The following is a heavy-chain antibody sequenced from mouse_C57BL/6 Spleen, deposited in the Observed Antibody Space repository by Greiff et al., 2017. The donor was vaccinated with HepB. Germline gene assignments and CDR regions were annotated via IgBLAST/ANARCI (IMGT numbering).Heavy chain of an antibody. CDR2: INPSSGYT. D-gene: IGHD2-2*01. CDR3: ASAMVTTGAWYFDV. V-gene: IGHV1-4*01. Sequence: QVQLQQSGAELARPGASVKMSCKASGYTFTSYTMHWVKQRPGQGLEWIGYINPSSGYTKYNQKFKDKATLTADKSSSTAYMQLSSLTSEDSAVYYCASAMVTTGAWYFDVWGTGTTVTVSS. J-gene: IGHJ1*03. CDR1: GYTFTSYT.